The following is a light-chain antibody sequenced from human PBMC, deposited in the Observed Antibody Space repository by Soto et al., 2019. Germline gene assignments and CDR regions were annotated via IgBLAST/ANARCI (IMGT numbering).Light chain of an antibody. Sequence: QSALTQPASVSGSPGQSITISCTGISSDVGAYNYVSWYQHHPGKVPKLLIYEVTNRPSGVSDRFSGSKSGNAASLTISGLQAEDEADYYCSSKRDSSTLFVFGTGTKVTVL. CDR1: SSDVGAYNY. J-gene: IGLJ1*01. V-gene: IGLV2-14*01. CDR2: EVT. CDR3: SSKRDSSTLFV.